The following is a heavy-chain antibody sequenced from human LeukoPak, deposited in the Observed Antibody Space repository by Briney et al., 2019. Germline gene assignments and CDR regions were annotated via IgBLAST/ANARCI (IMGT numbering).Heavy chain of an antibody. CDR2: INHSGST. CDR1: GGSLSGYY. Sequence: SETLSLTCAVFGGSLSGYYWSWIRQPPGKGLEGIGEINHSGSTNYNPSLKSRVTISVDTFKNQFSLKLSSVTAADTAVYYCARVRGRGQLWLLYSPGMDVWGQGTTVTVSS. J-gene: IGHJ6*02. V-gene: IGHV4-34*01. D-gene: IGHD5-18*01. CDR3: ARVRGRGQLWLLYSPGMDV.